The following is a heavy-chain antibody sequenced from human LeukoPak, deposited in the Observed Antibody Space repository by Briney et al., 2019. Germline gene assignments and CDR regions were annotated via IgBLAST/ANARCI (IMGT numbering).Heavy chain of an antibody. Sequence: SETLSLTCTVSGGSISSGGYYWSWIRQPPGTGLEWIGEINHSGSTNYNPSLKSRVTISVDTSKNQFSLKLSSVTAADTAVYYCARVGPLEGYEQLVAEFSNWFDPWGQGTLVTVSS. V-gene: IGHV4-39*07. CDR2: INHSGST. CDR3: ARVGPLEGYEQLVAEFSNWFDP. CDR1: GGSISSGGYY. J-gene: IGHJ5*02. D-gene: IGHD6-6*01.